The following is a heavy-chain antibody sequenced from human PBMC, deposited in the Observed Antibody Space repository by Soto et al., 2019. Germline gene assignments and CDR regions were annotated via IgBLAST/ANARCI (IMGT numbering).Heavy chain of an antibody. Sequence: ASVKVCCKASGYTFTSYCIGVVRQAPGQGLEWMGWISAYNGNTNYAQKLQGRVTMTTDTSTSTAYMELRSLRSDDTAVYYCARDGYYYGSGSYYSYDYWGQGTLVTVSS. CDR3: ARDGYYYGSGSYYSYDY. V-gene: IGHV1-18*01. CDR1: GYTFTSYC. J-gene: IGHJ4*02. CDR2: ISAYNGNT. D-gene: IGHD3-10*01.